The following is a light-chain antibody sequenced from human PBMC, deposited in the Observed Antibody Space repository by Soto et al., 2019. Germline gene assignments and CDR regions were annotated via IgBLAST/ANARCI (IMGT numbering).Light chain of an antibody. CDR2: EVN. CDR1: SSDVGDSKY. Sequence: QSVLTQPASVSGSPGQSITISCTGTSSDVGDSKYVSWYQQHPDKAPKLMIYEVNNRPSGVSNRFSGSKSDNTASLTISGLQAEDEADYYCATWDDSLLSVVFGGGTKLTVL. J-gene: IGLJ2*01. CDR3: ATWDDSLLSVV. V-gene: IGLV2-14*01.